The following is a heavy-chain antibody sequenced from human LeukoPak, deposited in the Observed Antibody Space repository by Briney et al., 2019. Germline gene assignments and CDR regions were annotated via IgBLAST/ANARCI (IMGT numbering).Heavy chain of an antibody. CDR3: VGGDY. V-gene: IGHV3-7*01. J-gene: IGHJ4*02. CDR1: GLTFSIRW. Sequence: GGSLRLSCAASGLTFSIRWMNWVRQAPGKGLECVANINQDGSDKYYVDSVKGRFTISRDNTKNSLYLQMNSLRAEDTAVYYCVGGDYWGQGTLVTVSS. CDR2: INQDGSDK.